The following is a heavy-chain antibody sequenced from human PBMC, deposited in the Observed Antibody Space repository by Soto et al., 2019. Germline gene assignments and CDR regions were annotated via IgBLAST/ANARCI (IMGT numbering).Heavy chain of an antibody. D-gene: IGHD3-9*01. CDR2: INHSGST. CDR1: GGSFSGYY. CDR3: ARPNYDILTSPSGYMDV. J-gene: IGHJ6*03. V-gene: IGHV4-34*01. Sequence: SETLSLTCAVYGGSFSGYYWSWIRQPPGKGLEWIGEINHSGSTNYNPSLKSRVTISVDTSKNQFSLRLSSVTAADTAVYYCARPNYDILTSPSGYMDVWGKGTTVTVSS.